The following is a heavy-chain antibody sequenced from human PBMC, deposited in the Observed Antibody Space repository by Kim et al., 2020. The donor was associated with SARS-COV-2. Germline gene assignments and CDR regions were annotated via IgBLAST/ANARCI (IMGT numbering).Heavy chain of an antibody. D-gene: IGHD1-7*01. CDR3: ARIRGIGTTRSQYYRYYMDV. CDR1: GFSLSTRGMC. J-gene: IGHJ6*03. CDR2: IDWDDDK. Sequence: SGPTLVNPTQTLTLTCTFSGFSLSTRGMCVTWIRQPPGKALEWLARIDWDDDKYYNTSLKTRLTISKDTSKNQVVLTMTNMDPVDTATYYCARIRGIGTTRSQYYRYYMDVWGKGTTVTVSS. V-gene: IGHV2-70*11.